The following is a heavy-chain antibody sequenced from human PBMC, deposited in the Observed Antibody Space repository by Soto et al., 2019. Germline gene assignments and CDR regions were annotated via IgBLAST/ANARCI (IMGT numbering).Heavy chain of an antibody. CDR1: GFSLSTGGVG. CDR3: AHSRCGGDCLQSYSSHYYYGMDV. V-gene: IGHV2-5*02. J-gene: IGHJ6*02. CDR2: IYWDDDK. D-gene: IGHD2-21*02. Sequence: QITLKESGPSLVKPTQTLTLTCTFSGFSLSTGGVGVGWIRQPPGKALEWLALIYWDDDKRYSPSLRSRLTVTKDTSKNQMALTMTNMDPVDTATYYCAHSRCGGDCLQSYSSHYYYGMDVWGQGTTVTVSS.